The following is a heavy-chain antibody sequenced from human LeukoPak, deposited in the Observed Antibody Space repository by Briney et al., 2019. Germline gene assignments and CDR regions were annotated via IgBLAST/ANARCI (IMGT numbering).Heavy chain of an antibody. CDR1: GFTFSSFN. Sequence: PGGSLRLSCAASGFTFSSFNMNWVRQAPGKGLEWVSSISSSSSYIYYADSVKGRFTISRDNAKNSLYLQMNSLRAEDTAVYYCARADEHDFWSGYRPDGFDIWGQGTMVTVSS. J-gene: IGHJ3*02. CDR2: ISSSSSYI. V-gene: IGHV3-21*01. D-gene: IGHD3-3*01. CDR3: ARADEHDFWSGYRPDGFDI.